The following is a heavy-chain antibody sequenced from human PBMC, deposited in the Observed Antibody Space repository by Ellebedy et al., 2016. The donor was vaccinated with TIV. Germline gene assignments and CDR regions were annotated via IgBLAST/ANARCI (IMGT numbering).Heavy chain of an antibody. CDR2: IIPIFGTA. J-gene: IGHJ6*02. Sequence: AASVKVSCKASGGTFTSYDISWVRQAPGQGLEWMGGIIPIFGTANYAQKFQGRVTITADESTSTAYMELSSLRSEDTAVYYCARENGVVVEPTKKYYYYYYGMDVWGQGTTVTVSS. CDR1: GGTFTSYD. CDR3: ARENGVVVEPTKKYYYYYYGMDV. V-gene: IGHV1-69*13. D-gene: IGHD2-21*01.